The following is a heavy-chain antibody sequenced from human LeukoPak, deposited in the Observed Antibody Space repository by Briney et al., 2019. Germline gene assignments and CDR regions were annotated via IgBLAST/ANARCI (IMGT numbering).Heavy chain of an antibody. Sequence: SETLSLTCAVYGGSFSGYYWSWIRQPPGKGLEWIGEIKHSGSTNYNPSLKSRVTISVGTSKNQFSLKLSSVTAADTAVYYCATYSSGWSYFDYWGQGTLVTVSS. CDR1: GGSFSGYY. D-gene: IGHD6-19*01. J-gene: IGHJ4*02. CDR2: IKHSGST. V-gene: IGHV4-34*01. CDR3: ATYSSGWSYFDY.